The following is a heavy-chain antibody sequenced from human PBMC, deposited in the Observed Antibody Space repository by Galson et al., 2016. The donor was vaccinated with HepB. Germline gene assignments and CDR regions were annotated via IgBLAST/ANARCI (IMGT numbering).Heavy chain of an antibody. D-gene: IGHD6-19*01. CDR3: ASHRNEQAVAGLAY. CDR2: ISPGDSET. Sequence: QSGAEVKKPGESLKISCTGSGYSFTSYWIGWVRQMPGKGLEWMGIISPGDSETTYSPSFQGQVTISADKSISTAYLHWSSLKASDTAMYYCASHRNEQAVAGLAYWGQGTLVTVSS. V-gene: IGHV5-51*01. CDR1: GYSFTSYW. J-gene: IGHJ4*02.